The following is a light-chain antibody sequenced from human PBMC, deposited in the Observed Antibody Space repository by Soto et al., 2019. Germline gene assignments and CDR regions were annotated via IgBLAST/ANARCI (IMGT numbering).Light chain of an antibody. V-gene: IGKV3-20*01. Sequence: EIVLTQSPGTLSLSPGERATLSCRASETIEKNYLAWYQQKPGQAPRLLIDDAFNRATGIPDRFSGSGSGTDLTLTISRLEPEDFGVYYCQQCSTSPLTFGGGTKVEIK. CDR2: DAF. CDR3: QQCSTSPLT. CDR1: ETIEKNY. J-gene: IGKJ4*01.